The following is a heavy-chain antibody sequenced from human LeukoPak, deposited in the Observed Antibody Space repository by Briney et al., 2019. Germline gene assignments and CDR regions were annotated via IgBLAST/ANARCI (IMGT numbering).Heavy chain of an antibody. D-gene: IGHD1-14*01. J-gene: IGHJ4*02. CDR3: TRYNNDHFDY. CDR2: IAYDGSRA. Sequence: GRSLRLSCAGSGFTFGGYGMHWFRQTPGKGLEWVAVIAYDGSRAFYADSVKGRFTISRDNSKNTMSVQMDDLRAEDTAVYYCTRYNNDHFDYWGQGTLVTVSS. CDR1: GFTFGGYG. V-gene: IGHV3-33*01.